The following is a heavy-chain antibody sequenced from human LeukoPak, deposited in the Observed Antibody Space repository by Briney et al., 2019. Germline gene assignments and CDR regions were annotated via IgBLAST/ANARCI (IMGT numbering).Heavy chain of an antibody. J-gene: IGHJ3*02. CDR2: INPNSGGT. V-gene: IGHV1-2*02. Sequence: GASVKVSCKASGYTFTGYYMHWVRQAPGQGLEWMGWINPNSGGTNYAQKFQGRVTMTGDTSISTAYMELSRLRSDDTAVYYCARRGFISPLFAFDIWGQGTMVTVSS. D-gene: IGHD3-22*01. CDR3: ARRGFISPLFAFDI. CDR1: GYTFTGYY.